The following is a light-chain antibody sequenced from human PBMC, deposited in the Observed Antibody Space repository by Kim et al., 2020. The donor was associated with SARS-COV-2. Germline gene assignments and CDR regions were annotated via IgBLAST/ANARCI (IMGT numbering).Light chain of an antibody. CDR2: RNN. Sequence: QAGLTQPPSVSKGLRQTATLTCTGNSNNVGNQGATWLQQHQGHPPKLLSYRNNNRPSGISERLSASRSGNTASLTITGLQPEDEADYYCSAWDSSLSAWVFSGGTKLTVL. CDR1: SNNVGNQG. J-gene: IGLJ3*02. V-gene: IGLV10-54*01. CDR3: SAWDSSLSAWV.